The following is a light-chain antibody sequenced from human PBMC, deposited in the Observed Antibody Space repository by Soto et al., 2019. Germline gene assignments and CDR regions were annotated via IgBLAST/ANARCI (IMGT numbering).Light chain of an antibody. V-gene: IGLV2-14*03. Sequence: QSALTQPASVSGSPGQSINISCTGTSSDDGGYNYVSWYQQHPGKAPKLMIYDVSNRPSGVSNRFSGSKSGNTASLTISGLHAEDEADYYCTSFGSIDIPYVFGTGTKLTVL. J-gene: IGLJ1*01. CDR1: SSDDGGYNY. CDR3: TSFGSIDIPYV. CDR2: DVS.